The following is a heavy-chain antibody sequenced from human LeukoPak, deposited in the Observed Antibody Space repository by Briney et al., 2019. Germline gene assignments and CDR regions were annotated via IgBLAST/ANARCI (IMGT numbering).Heavy chain of an antibody. V-gene: IGHV3-23*01. D-gene: IGHD6-6*01. Sequence: PGGSLRRSCAPSGFTFSSYAMSWVRQAPGKGLEWVSAISGSGGSTYYADSVKGRFTISRDNSKNTLYLQMNSLRAEDTAVYYCAKDLGEQLVRDAFDIWGQGTMVTVSS. CDR3: AKDLGEQLVRDAFDI. J-gene: IGHJ3*02. CDR1: GFTFSSYA. CDR2: ISGSGGST.